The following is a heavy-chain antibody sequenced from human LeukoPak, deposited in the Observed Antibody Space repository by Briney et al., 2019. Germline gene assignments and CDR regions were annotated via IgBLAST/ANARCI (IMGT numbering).Heavy chain of an antibody. J-gene: IGHJ4*02. D-gene: IGHD6-13*01. V-gene: IGHV3-9*01. CDR3: AKDYRLAAAGGDYFDF. CDR2: ISWNSGSI. Sequence: GGSLRLSCAASGFTFDDYAMHWVRQAPGKGLEWVSGISWNSGSIGYADSVKGRFTISRDNAKNSLYLQMNSLRAEGTAVYYCAKDYRLAAAGGDYFDFWGQGTLVTVSS. CDR1: GFTFDDYA.